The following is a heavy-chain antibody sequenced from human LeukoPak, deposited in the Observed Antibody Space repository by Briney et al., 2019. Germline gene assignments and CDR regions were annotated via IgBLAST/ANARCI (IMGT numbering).Heavy chain of an antibody. D-gene: IGHD3-22*01. CDR2: INPKSGGT. CDR1: GYTYTGYY. CDR3: ASIHENYYDSSGYRTTNSY. J-gene: IGHJ4*02. V-gene: IGHV1-2*02. Sequence: ASVKVSCKASGYTYTGYYMHWVRQAPGQGLEWMGWINPKSGGTNYAQKFQGRVTMTRDTSISTAYMELSRLRSDDTAVYYCASIHENYYDSSGYRTTNSYWGQGTLVTVSS.